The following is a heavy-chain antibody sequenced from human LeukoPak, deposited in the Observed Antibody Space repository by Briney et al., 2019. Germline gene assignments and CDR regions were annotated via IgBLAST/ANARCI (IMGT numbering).Heavy chain of an antibody. D-gene: IGHD1-26*01. CDR1: GGSISGYY. J-gene: IGHJ4*02. Sequence: SETLSLTCTVSGGSISGYYWSWIRQPPGKGLEWIGYIHYSGSTNYNPSLKSRVTISVDTSKNQFSLKLSSVTAADTAVYYCARHGSGGSYGYWGQGTLVTVSS. CDR2: IHYSGST. V-gene: IGHV4-59*08. CDR3: ARHGSGGSYGY.